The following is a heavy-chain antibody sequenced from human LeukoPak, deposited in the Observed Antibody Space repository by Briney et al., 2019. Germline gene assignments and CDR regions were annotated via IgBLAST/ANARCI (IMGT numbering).Heavy chain of an antibody. Sequence: GGSLRLSCAASGFTFSSYNMNWVRQAPGKGLEWVSAISGSGGSTYHADSVKGRFTISRDNAKNSLYLQMNGLRAEDTAVYYCARDGGNWNDYYYYGMDVWGQGTTVTVSS. CDR3: ARDGGNWNDYYYYGMDV. CDR1: GFTFSSYN. CDR2: ISGSGGST. D-gene: IGHD1-1*01. V-gene: IGHV3-48*01. J-gene: IGHJ6*02.